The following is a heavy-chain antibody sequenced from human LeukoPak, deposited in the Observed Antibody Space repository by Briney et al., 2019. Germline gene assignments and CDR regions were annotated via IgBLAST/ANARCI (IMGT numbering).Heavy chain of an antibody. CDR2: IWYDGSNK. CDR3: AREPGDRSWYFQH. Sequence: GRSLRLSCAASGFTFSSYGMHWVRQAPGKGLEWVAVIWYDGSNKYYADSVKGRFTISRDNSKNTLYLQMNSLRAEDTAVYYCAREPGDRSWYFQHWGQGTLVTVSS. D-gene: IGHD2-21*02. J-gene: IGHJ1*01. CDR1: GFTFSSYG. V-gene: IGHV3-33*01.